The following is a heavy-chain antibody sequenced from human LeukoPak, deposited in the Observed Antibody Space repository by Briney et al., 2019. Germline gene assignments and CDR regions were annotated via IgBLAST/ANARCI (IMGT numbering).Heavy chain of an antibody. CDR1: GFTFSSYS. Sequence: GGSLRLSCAASGFTFSSYSMNWVRQAPGKGLEWVSSISSSSYIYYADSVKGRFTISRDNAKNSLYLQMNSLRAEDTAVYYCARKFGDYDYYYGMDVWGQGTTVTVSS. CDR2: ISSSSYI. D-gene: IGHD4-17*01. CDR3: ARKFGDYDYYYGMDV. J-gene: IGHJ6*02. V-gene: IGHV3-21*01.